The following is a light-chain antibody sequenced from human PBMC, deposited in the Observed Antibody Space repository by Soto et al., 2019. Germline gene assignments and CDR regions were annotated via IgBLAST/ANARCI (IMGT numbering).Light chain of an antibody. Sequence: QSALTQPPSASGSPGQSVTISCTGTSSGVGGYSYVSWYQQHPGKAPKLITYEVNKRPSGVPDRFSGSKSGNTASLTVSGLQAEDETDYYCSSYAGSNNFVMFGGGTQLTVL. CDR1: SSGVGGYSY. CDR2: EVN. J-gene: IGLJ3*02. V-gene: IGLV2-8*01. CDR3: SSYAGSNNFVM.